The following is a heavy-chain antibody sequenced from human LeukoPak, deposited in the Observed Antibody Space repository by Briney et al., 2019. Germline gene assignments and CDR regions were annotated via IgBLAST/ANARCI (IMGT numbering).Heavy chain of an antibody. CDR1: GGSISSYY. CDR3: ARDLTVAGLITKEHSTMMPMGAFDI. Sequence: SETLSLTCTVSGGSISSYYWSWIRQPPGKGLEWIGYIYHSGSTNYNPSLKSRVTISVDTSKNQFSLKLSSVTAADTAVYYCARDLTVAGLITKEHSTMMPMGAFDIWGQGTMVTVSS. CDR2: IYHSGST. V-gene: IGHV4-59*01. J-gene: IGHJ3*02. D-gene: IGHD3-22*01.